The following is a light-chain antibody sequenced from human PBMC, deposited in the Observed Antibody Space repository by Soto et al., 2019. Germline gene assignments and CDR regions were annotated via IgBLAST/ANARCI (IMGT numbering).Light chain of an antibody. J-gene: IGKJ4*01. CDR3: QQYYSYPHT. CDR2: WAS. CDR1: QSVLYSSNNKIY. V-gene: IGKV4-1*01. Sequence: DIVMTQSPDSLAVSLGERATINCKSSQSVLYSSNNKIYLAWYQQKPRQPPRLLIYWASTRESGVPDRFGGSGSGTDFTPTISSLQAEDVAVYYCQQYYSYPHTFGGGTKVEIK.